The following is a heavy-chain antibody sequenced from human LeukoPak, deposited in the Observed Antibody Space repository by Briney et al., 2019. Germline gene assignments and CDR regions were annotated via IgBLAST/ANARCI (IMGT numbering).Heavy chain of an antibody. CDR3: ARGPPAYYYDSGNRSCYYGMDV. V-gene: IGHV4-34*01. CDR1: GGSFSGYY. CDR2: INHSGST. D-gene: IGHD3-10*01. Sequence: SETLSLTCAVYGGSFSGYYWSWIRQPLGKGLERIGEINHSGSTNYNPSLKSRVTISVDTSKNQFSLKLSSVTAADTAVYYCARGPPAYYYDSGNRSCYYGMDVWGQGTTVTVSS. J-gene: IGHJ6*02.